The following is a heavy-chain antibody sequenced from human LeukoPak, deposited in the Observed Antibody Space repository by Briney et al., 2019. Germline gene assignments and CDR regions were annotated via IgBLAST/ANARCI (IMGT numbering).Heavy chain of an antibody. Sequence: GRSHRLSCAASGSTLSNAWMSWVRQAAGKGLEWVGRIKSKTDGGTTDYAAPVKGRFTISRDDSKNTLYLQMNSRKTEDTAVYYCTTDNVVRYFDWSPDYWGQGTLVTVSS. CDR1: GSTLSNAW. D-gene: IGHD3-9*01. J-gene: IGHJ4*02. V-gene: IGHV3-15*01. CDR2: IKSKTDGGTT. CDR3: TTDNVVRYFDWSPDY.